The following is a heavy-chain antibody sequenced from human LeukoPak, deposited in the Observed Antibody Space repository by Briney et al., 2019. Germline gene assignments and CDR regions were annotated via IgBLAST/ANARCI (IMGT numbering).Heavy chain of an antibody. CDR2: ISDYNGNT. J-gene: IGHJ4*02. CDR3: ARDGLYSGSYPSPGY. Sequence: ASVKVSCKASGYTFTSYGISWVRQAPGQGLEWMGWISDYNGNTNYPQKLQGGVTMTTDTSTSTAYMELRSLRSDDTAVYYCARDGLYSGSYPSPGYWGQGTLVTVSS. CDR1: GYTFTSYG. V-gene: IGHV1-18*01. D-gene: IGHD1-26*01.